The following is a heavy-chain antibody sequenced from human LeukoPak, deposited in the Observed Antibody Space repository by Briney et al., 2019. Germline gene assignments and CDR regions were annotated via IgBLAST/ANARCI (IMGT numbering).Heavy chain of an antibody. CDR1: GGTVSSGNYY. Sequence: SETLSLTCTVSGGTVSSGNYYWSWIRQPPGRGLEWIGYIYYSGSTNYKPSLKSRVTISVDTSKNQFSLKLNSVTAADTAVYYCGSSYSSSWPCFDYWGQGTLVTVSS. CDR2: IYYSGST. V-gene: IGHV4-61*01. CDR3: GSSYSSSWPCFDY. J-gene: IGHJ4*02. D-gene: IGHD6-13*01.